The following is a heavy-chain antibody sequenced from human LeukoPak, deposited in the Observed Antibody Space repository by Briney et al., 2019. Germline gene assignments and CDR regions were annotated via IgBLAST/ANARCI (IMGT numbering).Heavy chain of an antibody. J-gene: IGHJ3*02. CDR2: IYSSGGT. Sequence: SETLSLTCTVSGFSISTYSWSWIRQPPGKGLEWVGYIYSSGGTDHNPSLKSRVTMSVDTSTNQLSLKLNSVTAADTAVYYCARAKRWENDAFDIWGQGTLVTVAS. D-gene: IGHD1-26*01. CDR3: ARAKRWENDAFDI. CDR1: GFSISTYS. V-gene: IGHV4-59*01.